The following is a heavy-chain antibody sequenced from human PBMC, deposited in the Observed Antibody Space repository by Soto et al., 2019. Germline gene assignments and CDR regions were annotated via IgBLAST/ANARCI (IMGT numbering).Heavy chain of an antibody. CDR1: AFPFNSYA. CDR2: IGTDGNP. Sequence: RLSCADSAFPFNSYAMNWVRHAQGKGLAWVSAIGTDGNPYYANSVKGRFTISRDNCRTTLYLRINSXRVXDTALYYCVRKXPGXRTXDYXXXGTLVTV. J-gene: IGHJ4*01. CDR3: VRKXPGXRTXDY. V-gene: IGHV3-23*01.